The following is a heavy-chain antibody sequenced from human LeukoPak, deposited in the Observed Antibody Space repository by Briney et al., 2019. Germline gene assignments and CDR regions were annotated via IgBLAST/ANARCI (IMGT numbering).Heavy chain of an antibody. CDR1: GFTFSSYE. V-gene: IGHV3-48*03. Sequence: GSLRLSCAASGFTFSSYEMNWVRQAPGKGLEWVSYISSSGSTIYYADSVKGRFTISRDNAKNSLCLQMNSLRAEDTAVYYCAREEQLVYYYYYMDVWGKGTTVTVSS. D-gene: IGHD6-6*01. J-gene: IGHJ6*03. CDR2: ISSSGSTI. CDR3: AREEQLVYYYYYMDV.